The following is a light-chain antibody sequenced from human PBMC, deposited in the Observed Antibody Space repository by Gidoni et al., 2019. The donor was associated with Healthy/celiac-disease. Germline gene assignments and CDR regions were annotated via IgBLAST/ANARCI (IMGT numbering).Light chain of an antibody. Sequence: EIVMTQSPATLSVSPGESATLSCRASQSDSSNLAWYQQKPGQAPRLLIYGASTRATGIPARFSGSGSGTEFTLTISSLQSEDFAVYYCQQYNNWPLTFGQGTKVEIK. V-gene: IGKV3-15*01. CDR2: GAS. CDR1: QSDSSN. J-gene: IGKJ1*01. CDR3: QQYNNWPLT.